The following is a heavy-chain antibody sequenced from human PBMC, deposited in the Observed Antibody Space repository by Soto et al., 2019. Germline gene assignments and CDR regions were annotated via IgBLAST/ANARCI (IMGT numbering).Heavy chain of an antibody. CDR1: GFSFSRNT. CDR2: ISYDGSNE. J-gene: IGHJ4*02. D-gene: IGHD6-19*01. CDR3: AKDMQGNGSYYFDF. Sequence: QVQLVESGGGVVQAGRSLRLSCTASGFSFSRNTMHWVRQAPGKGLEWVAVISYDGSNEFYADSVKGRFTISRDNSKNTVYLQMNSLRAADTAVYYFAKDMQGNGSYYFDFWGQGTLVTVSS. V-gene: IGHV3-30-3*01.